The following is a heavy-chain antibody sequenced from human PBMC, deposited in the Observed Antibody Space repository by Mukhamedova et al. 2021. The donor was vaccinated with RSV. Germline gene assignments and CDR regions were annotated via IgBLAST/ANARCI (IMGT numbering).Heavy chain of an antibody. CDR3: ARDLLYYGSGSSLDY. Sequence: NPFLKSRVTISVDTSKNQFSLKLSSVTAADTAVYYCARDLLYYGSGSSLDYWGQGTLVTVSS. D-gene: IGHD3-10*01. J-gene: IGHJ4*02. V-gene: IGHV4-39*07.